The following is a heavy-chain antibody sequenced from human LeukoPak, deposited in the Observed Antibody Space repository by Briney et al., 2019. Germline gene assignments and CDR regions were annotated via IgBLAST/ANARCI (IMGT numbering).Heavy chain of an antibody. D-gene: IGHD4-17*01. CDR2: INSDGSST. CDR1: GFTFSTYW. CDR3: ARDLSYGLDH. J-gene: IGHJ4*02. Sequence: PGGSLRLSCAASGFTFSTYWMHWVRQAPGKGLVWVSRINSDGSSTTYADSVKGRLTISRDKAKNTLFLQMNSLRAEDTAVYYCARDLSYGLDHWGQGTLVTVSS. V-gene: IGHV3-74*03.